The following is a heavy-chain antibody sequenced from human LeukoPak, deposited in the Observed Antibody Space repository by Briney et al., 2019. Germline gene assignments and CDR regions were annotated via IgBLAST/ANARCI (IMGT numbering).Heavy chain of an antibody. CDR2: IYASGNT. CDR1: GGSVSSASYY. D-gene: IGHD6-19*01. V-gene: IGHV4-61*01. CDR3: ARDPPVAGTF. J-gene: IGHJ4*02. Sequence: SETLSLTCTVSGGSVSSASYYWTWIRQPPGKGLEWIGYIYASGNTNYNPSLKSRVTISVDTSKNQFSLKLSSVTAADTAVYYCARDPPVAGTFWGQGTLVTVSS.